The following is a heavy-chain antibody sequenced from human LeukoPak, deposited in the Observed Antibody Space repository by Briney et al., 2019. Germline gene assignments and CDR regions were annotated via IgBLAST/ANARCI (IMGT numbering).Heavy chain of an antibody. J-gene: IGHJ3*02. D-gene: IGHD1-26*01. CDR1: GFTFSTYN. Sequence: GGSLRLPCAASGFTFSTYNMNWVRQAPGKGLEWVSSISSSSNYIYYADSVKGRFTISRDNAKNSLYLQMNSLRAEDTDVYYCARDVGASAPDAFDIWGQGTMVTVSS. CDR2: ISSSSNYI. V-gene: IGHV3-21*01. CDR3: ARDVGASAPDAFDI.